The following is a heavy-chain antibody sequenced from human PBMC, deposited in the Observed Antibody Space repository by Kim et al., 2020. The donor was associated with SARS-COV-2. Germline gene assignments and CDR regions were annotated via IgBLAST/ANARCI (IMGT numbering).Heavy chain of an antibody. CDR2: ISSRSSTI. J-gene: IGHJ4*02. CDR1: GFTFSSYS. Sequence: GGSLRLSCAASGFTFSSYSMNWVRQAPGKGLEWVSYISSRSSTIYYADSVKGRFTISRDNAKNSLYLQMNSLRDEDTAVYYCARGPERFGELLPFDYWGQGTLVTVSS. CDR3: ARGPERFGELLPFDY. V-gene: IGHV3-48*02. D-gene: IGHD3-10*01.